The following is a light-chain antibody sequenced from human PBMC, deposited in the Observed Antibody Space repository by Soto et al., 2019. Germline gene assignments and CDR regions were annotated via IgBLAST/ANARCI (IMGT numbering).Light chain of an antibody. CDR3: QQYISYPYT. CDR1: QTTNTW. V-gene: IGKV1-5*01. Sequence: DIQMPQFPSTLSASVGDRVTITCRASQTTNTWLAWYQQKPGTATKLLIYDASSLAGGVPSRFSASGSGTEFTLTISSLQPDDLATYYCQQYISYPYTFGQGTKVEIK. J-gene: IGKJ2*01. CDR2: DAS.